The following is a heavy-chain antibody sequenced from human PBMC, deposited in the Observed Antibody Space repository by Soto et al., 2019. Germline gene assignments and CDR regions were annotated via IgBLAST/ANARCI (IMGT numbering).Heavy chain of an antibody. CDR1: GGSFSGYY. Sequence: QVQLQQWGAGLLKPSETLSLTCAVYGGSFSGYYWSWIRQPPGKGLEWIGEINHSGSTNYNPSLKSRVTISVDTSKIQFSLKLSSMTAADTAVYYCARLRGEWPALWFGDFDYWGQGTLVTVSS. J-gene: IGHJ4*02. CDR3: ARLRGEWPALWFGDFDY. CDR2: INHSGST. D-gene: IGHD3-10*01. V-gene: IGHV4-34*01.